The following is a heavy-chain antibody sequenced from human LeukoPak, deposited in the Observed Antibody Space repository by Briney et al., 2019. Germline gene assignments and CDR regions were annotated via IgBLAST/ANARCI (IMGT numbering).Heavy chain of an antibody. J-gene: IGHJ4*02. Sequence: GGSLRLSCAASGFTFSSYGMSWVCQAPGKGLEWVSAISGSGGSTYYADSVKGRFTISRDNSKNTLYLQMNSLRAEDTAVYYCAKELSSGWYVYFDYWGQGTLVTVSS. CDR1: GFTFSSYG. V-gene: IGHV3-23*01. CDR3: AKELSSGWYVYFDY. D-gene: IGHD6-19*01. CDR2: ISGSGGST.